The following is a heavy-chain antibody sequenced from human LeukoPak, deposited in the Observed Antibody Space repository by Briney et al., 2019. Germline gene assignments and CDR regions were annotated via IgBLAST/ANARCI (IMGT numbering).Heavy chain of an antibody. CDR2: INHSGST. D-gene: IGHD3-22*01. CDR1: GGSISSYY. J-gene: IGHJ6*02. CDR3: ANRGYYDSSGYYGYYYGMDV. V-gene: IGHV4-34*01. Sequence: PSETLSLTCTVSGGSISSYYWSWIRQPPGKGLEWIGEINHSGSTNYNPSLKSRVTISVDTSKNQFSLKLSSVTAADTAVYYCANRGYYDSSGYYGYYYGMDVWGQGTTVTVSS.